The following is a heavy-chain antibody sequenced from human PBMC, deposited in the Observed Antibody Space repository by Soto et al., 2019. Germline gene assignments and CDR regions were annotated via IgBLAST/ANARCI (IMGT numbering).Heavy chain of an antibody. CDR3: ARVGGQLFGDHGMDV. Sequence: QVQLVQSGAEVKKPGASVKVSCKASGYTFTTYEINWVRQVPGQGLEWMGWMSPSSGNTGYVDQFRGRVTMTSNTALTTAYMELSRLRSEDTAVYYCARVGGQLFGDHGMDVWGQGNTVTVSS. CDR1: GYTFTTYE. CDR2: MSPSSGNT. V-gene: IGHV1-8*01. J-gene: IGHJ6*02. D-gene: IGHD3-10*01.